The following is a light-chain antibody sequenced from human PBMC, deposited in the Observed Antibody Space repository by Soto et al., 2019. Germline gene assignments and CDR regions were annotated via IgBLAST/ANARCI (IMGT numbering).Light chain of an antibody. CDR1: QSISSN. V-gene: IGKV3-15*01. Sequence: EIVMTQSPATLSVSPGERATLSCRASQSISSNLAWYQQKPGQAPRLLIYGPSTRATGIPARFSGSGSGTEFTLTISSLQSEDVATYYCQHCDYLPIFGPGTTVDFK. CDR3: QHCDYLPI. J-gene: IGKJ3*01. CDR2: GPS.